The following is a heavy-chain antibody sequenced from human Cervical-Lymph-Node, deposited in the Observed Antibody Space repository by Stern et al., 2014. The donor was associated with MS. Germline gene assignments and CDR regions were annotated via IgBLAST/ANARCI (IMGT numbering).Heavy chain of an antibody. Sequence: VQLVESGGGVVQPGGSLRLSCAASGFTFSSYGMHWVRQAPGKGLEWAAVISYDGSNKYYADSVKGRFTISRDNSKNTLYLQMNSLRAEDTAVYYCAKSSSPSHYYYYGMDVWGQGTTVTVSS. J-gene: IGHJ6*02. CDR2: ISYDGSNK. V-gene: IGHV3-30*18. CDR1: GFTFSSYG. CDR3: AKSSSPSHYYYYGMDV. D-gene: IGHD6-6*01.